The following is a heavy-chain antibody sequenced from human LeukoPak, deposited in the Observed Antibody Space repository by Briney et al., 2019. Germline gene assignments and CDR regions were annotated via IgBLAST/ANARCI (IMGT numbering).Heavy chain of an antibody. D-gene: IGHD1-14*01. J-gene: IGHJ4*02. CDR1: GFTFSSYA. V-gene: IGHV3-30-3*01. CDR3: ARGINHYLDY. CDR2: ISYDGSNK. Sequence: GGSLRLSCAASGFTFSSYAMHWVRQAPGKGLEWVAVISYDGSNKYYADSVKGRFTISRDNAKNTLFLQMNSLRAEDTAVYYCARGINHYLDYWGQGNLVTVSS.